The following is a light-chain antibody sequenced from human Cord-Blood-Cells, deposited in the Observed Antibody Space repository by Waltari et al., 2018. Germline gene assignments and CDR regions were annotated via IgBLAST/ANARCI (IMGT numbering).Light chain of an antibody. CDR1: QSISSY. J-gene: IGKJ2*03. V-gene: IGKV1-39*01. CDR2: AAS. CDR3: QQSYSTPPWS. Sequence: DIQMTQSPSSLSASVGDRFTIACRASQSISSYLTWYQQKPGKAPKLLIYAASSLSSGVPTRFSCSGSGTDFTLTISSLQPADFVTYYCQQSYSTPPWSFGQGTKLEIK.